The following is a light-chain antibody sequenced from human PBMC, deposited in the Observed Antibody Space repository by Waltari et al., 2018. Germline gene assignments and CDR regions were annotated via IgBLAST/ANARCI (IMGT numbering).Light chain of an antibody. Sequence: QSVLTQPPSASGTPGQTVTISCSGSSSNVGSSTVSWYQQLPGTAPKLLIFSHNQRPSGVPDRFSGSKSGTSASRAISGLQSEDEADYFCAAWDDSLNGFYVFGTGTRVTVL. V-gene: IGLV1-44*01. CDR1: SSNVGSST. CDR3: AAWDDSLNGFYV. CDR2: SHN. J-gene: IGLJ1*01.